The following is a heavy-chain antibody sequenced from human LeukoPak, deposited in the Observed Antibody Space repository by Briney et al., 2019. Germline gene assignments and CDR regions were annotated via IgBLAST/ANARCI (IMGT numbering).Heavy chain of an antibody. CDR1: GGTFSSYA. CDR3: ARYSSGWYGVDY. D-gene: IGHD6-19*01. V-gene: IGHV1-69*05. Sequence: SVKVSCKASGGTFSSYAISWVRQAPGQGRECMGGIIPIFGTANYAQKSQGRVTIITDESTSTAYMELSSLRSEDTAVYYCARYSSGWYGVDYWGQGNLVTVSS. J-gene: IGHJ4*02. CDR2: IIPIFGTA.